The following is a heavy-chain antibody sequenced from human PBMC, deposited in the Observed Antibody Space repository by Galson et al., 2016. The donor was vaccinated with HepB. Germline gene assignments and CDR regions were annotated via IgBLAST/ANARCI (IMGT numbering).Heavy chain of an antibody. CDR3: AKCPPGTRGSLDS. J-gene: IGHJ4*02. D-gene: IGHD1-14*01. CDR2: ISDNGHAT. V-gene: IGHV3-23*01. CDR1: GFTFNSYA. Sequence: LRLSCAGSGFTFNSYAMNWVRQAPGKGLEWISLISDNGHATYYADPVRGRFSIARDNSKSTLYLQMNSLRADDTAVYYCAKCPPGTRGSLDSWGQGTLVTVSS.